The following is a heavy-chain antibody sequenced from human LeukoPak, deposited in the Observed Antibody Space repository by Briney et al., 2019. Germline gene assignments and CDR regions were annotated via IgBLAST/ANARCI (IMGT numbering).Heavy chain of an antibody. Sequence: ASVKVSCKASGYTFTSYDINWVRQATGQGLEWMGWMNPNSGNTGYAQKFQGRVTITRNTSISTAYMELSSLRSEDTAVYYCAKDRGGSGSYYFDYWGQGTLVTVSS. V-gene: IGHV1-8*03. D-gene: IGHD1-26*01. J-gene: IGHJ4*02. CDR1: GYTFTSYD. CDR2: MNPNSGNT. CDR3: AKDRGGSGSYYFDY.